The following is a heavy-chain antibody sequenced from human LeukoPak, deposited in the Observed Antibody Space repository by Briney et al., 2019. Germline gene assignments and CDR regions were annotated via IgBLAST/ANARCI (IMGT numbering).Heavy chain of an antibody. V-gene: IGHV1-8*01. CDR1: GYTFTSYD. J-gene: IGHJ5*02. CDR3: ARGGDYYRSMVRGVIITPDWFDP. Sequence: ASVKVSCKASGYTFTSYDINWVRQASGQGLEWMGWMNPYSGNTGYAQKFQGRVTMTRNTSISTAYMELSSLRSEDTAVYYCARGGDYYRSMVRGVIITPDWFDPWGQGTLVTVSS. CDR2: MNPYSGNT. D-gene: IGHD3-10*01.